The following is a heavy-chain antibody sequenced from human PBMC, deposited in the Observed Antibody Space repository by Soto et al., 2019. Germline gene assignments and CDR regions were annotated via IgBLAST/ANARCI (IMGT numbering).Heavy chain of an antibody. CDR2: ISYDGSNK. CDR1: GFTFSSYG. Sequence: GGSLRLSCAASGFTFSSYGMHWVRQAPGKGLEWVAVISYDGSNKYYADSVKGRFTISRDNSKNTLYLQMNSLRAEDTAVYYCAKGWAPITIFGVVIIPNTHFDYWGQGTLVNVSS. J-gene: IGHJ4*02. D-gene: IGHD3-3*01. CDR3: AKGWAPITIFGVVIIPNTHFDY. V-gene: IGHV3-30*18.